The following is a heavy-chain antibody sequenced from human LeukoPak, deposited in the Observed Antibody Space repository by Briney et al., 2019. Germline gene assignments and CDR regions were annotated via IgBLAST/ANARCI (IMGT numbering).Heavy chain of an antibody. CDR2: ISWNSGSI. CDR3: AKGRGSSSSGRFDAFDI. V-gene: IGHV3-9*01. D-gene: IGHD6-6*01. J-gene: IGHJ3*02. Sequence: QPGRSLRLSCAASGFTFDDYAMHWVRQAPGKGLEWVSGISWNSGSIGYADSVKGRFTISRDNAKNSLYLQMNSLRAEDTALYYCAKGRGSSSSGRFDAFDIWGQGTMVTVSS. CDR1: GFTFDDYA.